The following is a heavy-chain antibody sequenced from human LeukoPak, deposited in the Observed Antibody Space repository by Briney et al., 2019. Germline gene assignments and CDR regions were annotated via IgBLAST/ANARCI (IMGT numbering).Heavy chain of an antibody. D-gene: IGHD3-22*01. CDR3: ASVRGSGYPFLFDP. Sequence: GGSLRLSCAASGFTFSSYGMHWVRQAPGKGLEWVAFIRYDGSNKYYADSVKGRFTISRDNSKNTLYLQMNSLRAEDTAVYYCASVRGSGYPFLFDPWGQGTLVTVSS. CDR2: IRYDGSNK. CDR1: GFTFSSYG. V-gene: IGHV3-30*02. J-gene: IGHJ5*02.